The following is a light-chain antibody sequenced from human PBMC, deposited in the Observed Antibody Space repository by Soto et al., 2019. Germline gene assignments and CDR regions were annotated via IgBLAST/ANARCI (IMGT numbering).Light chain of an antibody. V-gene: IGKV3-15*01. J-gene: IGKJ3*01. Sequence: EIVMTQSPATLSVSPGEGATLSCRASQGIGDTLAWYQQKPGQTPRLLIYDTSIRATGVPARFSGSRSGAEFTLTISSLQSEDVATYYCQHCDYLPIFGPGTTVDFK. CDR2: DTS. CDR3: QHCDYLPI. CDR1: QGIGDT.